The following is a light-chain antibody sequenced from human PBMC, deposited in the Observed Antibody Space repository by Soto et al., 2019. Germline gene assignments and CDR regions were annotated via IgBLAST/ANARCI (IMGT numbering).Light chain of an antibody. Sequence: LTQPASVSGSPGQSITISCIGTSSDVGVYNYVSWYQQHPGKAPKLMIYEVSNRPSGVSNRFSGSKSDTTASLTISGLQAEDEADYYCSSYTTSYTVVFGGGTKVTVL. J-gene: IGLJ2*01. V-gene: IGLV2-14*01. CDR2: EVS. CDR1: SSDVGVYNY. CDR3: SSYTTSYTVV.